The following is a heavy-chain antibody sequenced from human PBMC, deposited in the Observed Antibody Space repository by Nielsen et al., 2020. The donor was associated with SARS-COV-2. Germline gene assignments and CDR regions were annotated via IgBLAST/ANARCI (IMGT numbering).Heavy chain of an antibody. D-gene: IGHD5-18*01. CDR3: AKSEGAMDDAFDI. CDR1: GFTFDDYG. Sequence: GGSLRLSCAASGFTFDDYGMSWVRQAPGKGLEWVSGINWNGGSTGYADSVKGRFTISRDNAKNSLYLQMNSLRAEDTALYHCAKSEGAMDDAFDIWGQGTMVTVSS. V-gene: IGHV3-20*01. CDR2: INWNGGST. J-gene: IGHJ3*02.